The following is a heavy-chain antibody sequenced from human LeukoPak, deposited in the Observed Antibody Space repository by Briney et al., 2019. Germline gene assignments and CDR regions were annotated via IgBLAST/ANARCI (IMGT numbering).Heavy chain of an antibody. Sequence: SETLSLTCTVSGVSISGSDFHWGWIRQPPVKGLEWIGSIYYSGSTFYNPSLQSRVTISVDTSKNQFSVTLTSVTAADTAVYYCARLSLRFLDHWGQGTLVTVSS. CDR1: GVSISGSDFH. D-gene: IGHD4-17*01. V-gene: IGHV4-39*01. CDR2: IYYSGST. J-gene: IGHJ4*02. CDR3: ARLSLRFLDH.